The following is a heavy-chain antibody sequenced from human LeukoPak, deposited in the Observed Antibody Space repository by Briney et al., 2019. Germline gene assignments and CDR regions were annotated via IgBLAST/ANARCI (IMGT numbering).Heavy chain of an antibody. J-gene: IGHJ4*02. CDR3: ARATVVVPAAMPD. V-gene: IGHV4-4*02. CDR2: IYHSGNT. Sequence: SGTLSLTCAVSGGSISSSNWWSWVRQPPGKGLEWIGEIYHSGNTNYNPSLKSRVTISVDKSKNQFSLKLSSVTAADTAVYYCARATVVVPAAMPDWGQGTLVTVSS. CDR1: GGSISSSNW. D-gene: IGHD2-2*01.